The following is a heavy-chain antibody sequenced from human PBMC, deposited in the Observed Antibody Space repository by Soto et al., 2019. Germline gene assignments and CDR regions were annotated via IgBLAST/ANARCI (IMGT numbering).Heavy chain of an antibody. CDR1: GYTFTSYY. CDR3: ARGYCSGGSCYSGDY. Sequence: QVQLVQSGAEVKKPGASVKVSCKASGYTFTSYYMHWVRQAPGQGLEWMGIINPSGGSTSYAQKFQGRVTMTRDPSTSTVYMELSSLRSEDTAVYYCARGYCSGGSCYSGDYWGQGTLVTVSS. D-gene: IGHD2-15*01. V-gene: IGHV1-46*03. J-gene: IGHJ4*02. CDR2: INPSGGST.